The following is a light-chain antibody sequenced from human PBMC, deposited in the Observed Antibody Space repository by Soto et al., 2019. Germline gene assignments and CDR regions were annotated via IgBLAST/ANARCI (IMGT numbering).Light chain of an antibody. CDR1: SGHFSYS. CDR2: LEGSGSY. Sequence: QSVLTQSSSASASLGSSVKLTCTLSSGHFSYSIAWHQQHPGKAPRYLMKLEGSGSYNKGSGVPDRFSGSSSGADRYLTISNLQFEDEADYYCETWDSNTRVYGGGTKLTVL. CDR3: ETWDSNTRV. V-gene: IGLV4-60*02. J-gene: IGLJ3*02.